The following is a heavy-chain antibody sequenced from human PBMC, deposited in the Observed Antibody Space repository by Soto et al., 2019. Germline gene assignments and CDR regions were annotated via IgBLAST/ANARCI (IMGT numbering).Heavy chain of an antibody. V-gene: IGHV4-31*03. J-gene: IGHJ4*02. Sequence: TLSITCTVSGGSISSGGYYWNWIRQHPGKGLEWIAYIYYSGSTYYNPSLKSRLTISVDTPRNQFSLKLTSLTAADTAIYYCARSRTTFFYSDYWGQGALVTFSS. CDR2: IYYSGST. CDR1: GGSISSGGYY. D-gene: IGHD3-3*01. CDR3: ARSRTTFFYSDY.